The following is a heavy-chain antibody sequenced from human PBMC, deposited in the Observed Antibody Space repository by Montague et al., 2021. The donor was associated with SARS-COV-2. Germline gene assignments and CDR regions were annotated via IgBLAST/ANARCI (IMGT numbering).Heavy chain of an antibody. CDR3: ARQTVVRFCDWSPWYGGMDV. CDR1: GGSISSSSYY. J-gene: IGHJ6*02. CDR2: MYNSGST. V-gene: IGHV4-39*01. Sequence: SETLSLTCTVSGGSISSSSYYWSWIRQPPGKGLEWIGSMYNSGSTNYNPSLKSRVTISVDTSKNQFSLKLRSVTAADTAVYSCARQTVVRFCDWSPWYGGMDVWGQGTTVTVSS. D-gene: IGHD3-9*01.